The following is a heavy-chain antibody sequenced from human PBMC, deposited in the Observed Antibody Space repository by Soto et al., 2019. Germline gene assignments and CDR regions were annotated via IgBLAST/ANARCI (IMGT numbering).Heavy chain of an antibody. Sequence: ASVKVSCKASGYTFTGYYRHWVRQAPGQGLEWMGWINPNSGGTNYAQKFQGWVTMTRDTSISTAYMELSRLRSDDTAVYYCARDAGYDSGPYYYVVREGDAFDICGQGTMVTVSS. V-gene: IGHV1-2*04. D-gene: IGHD3-22*01. CDR1: GYTFTGYY. CDR2: INPNSGGT. J-gene: IGHJ3*02. CDR3: ARDAGYDSGPYYYVVREGDAFDI.